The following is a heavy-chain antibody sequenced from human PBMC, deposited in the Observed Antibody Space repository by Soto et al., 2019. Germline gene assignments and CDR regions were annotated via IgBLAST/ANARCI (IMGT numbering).Heavy chain of an antibody. Sequence: QITLKESGPTLVKPTQTLTLTCTFSGFSLYTSGVGVGWIRQPPGKALEWLALIYWDDNERYSPSLQSRLTPPXXXSXXRVVLTMTNMDPVDTATYYCARNIEALPGRGALDFWGQGTLVTVSS. CDR1: GFSLYTSGVG. D-gene: IGHD6-6*01. CDR3: ARNIEALPGRGALDF. V-gene: IGHV2-5*02. CDR2: IYWDDNE. J-gene: IGHJ4*02.